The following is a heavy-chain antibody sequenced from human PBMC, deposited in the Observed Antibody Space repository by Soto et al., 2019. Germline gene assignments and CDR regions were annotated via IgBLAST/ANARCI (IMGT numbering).Heavy chain of an antibody. D-gene: IGHD5-12*01. J-gene: IGHJ4*02. CDR2: ISYDGSNK. V-gene: IGHV3-30*18. Sequence: QVQLVESGGDVVKPGRSLRLSCAASGFTFSSYGMHWVRQAPGKGLEWVAVISYDGSNKYYEDSVKGRFTISRDYSKNTQYLQMNSLRAEDTAVYFCAKDLVRYGGYGGVFDYWGQGTLVIVSS. CDR1: GFTFSSYG. CDR3: AKDLVRYGGYGGVFDY.